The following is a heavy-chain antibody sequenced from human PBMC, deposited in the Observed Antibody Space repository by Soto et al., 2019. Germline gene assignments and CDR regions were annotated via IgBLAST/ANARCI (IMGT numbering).Heavy chain of an antibody. CDR3: ARTWFGELSPYYYYMDV. J-gene: IGHJ6*03. CDR2: INHSGST. CDR1: GGSFSGYY. D-gene: IGHD3-10*01. Sequence: SETLSLTCAVYGGSFSGYYWSWIRQPPGKGLEWIGEINHSGSTNYNPSLKSRVTMSVDTSKNQFSLKLTSVTAADTAVYYCARTWFGELSPYYYYMDVWGKGTTVTV. V-gene: IGHV4-34*01.